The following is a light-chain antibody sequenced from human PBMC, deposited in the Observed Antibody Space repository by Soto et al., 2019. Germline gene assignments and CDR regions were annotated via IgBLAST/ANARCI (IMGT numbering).Light chain of an antibody. CDR1: QSVLYSSNNKNY. CDR2: WAS. CDR3: QQYYSVSRT. Sequence: DIVMTHSPDSLAVSLGERATSDCKSSQSVLYSSNNKNYLAGYQRKPGQPPNLLIYWASTRESGVPDRFSASVSGSDFTLTIISLQAKDVAVYYCQQYYSVSRTLGRGTKVDSK. J-gene: IGKJ4*01. V-gene: IGKV4-1*01.